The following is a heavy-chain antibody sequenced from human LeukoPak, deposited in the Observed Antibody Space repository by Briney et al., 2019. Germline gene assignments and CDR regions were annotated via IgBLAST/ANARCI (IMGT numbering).Heavy chain of an antibody. Sequence: GGSLRLSCAASGFTFTSYWMHWVRQVPGKGLLYISSINSDGSTTRYADSVKGRFTISRDNAKNTLYLQMNSLRAEDTAVYYCARVVPYGDYSWDDYWGQGTLVTVSS. CDR3: ARVVPYGDYSWDDY. V-gene: IGHV3-74*01. J-gene: IGHJ4*02. D-gene: IGHD4-17*01. CDR1: GFTFTSYW. CDR2: INSDGSTT.